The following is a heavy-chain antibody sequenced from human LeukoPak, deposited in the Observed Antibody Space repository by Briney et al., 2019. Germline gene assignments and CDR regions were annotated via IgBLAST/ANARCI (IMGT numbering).Heavy chain of an antibody. CDR2: ISAYNGNT. CDR3: ARDRLLYSSSWYLDYYYYMDV. J-gene: IGHJ6*03. Sequence: GASVKVSCKASGYTFTSYGISWVRQAPGQGLEWMGWISAYNGNTNYAQKLQGRVTMTTDTSTSTAYMELRSLRSDDTAVYYCARDRLLYSSSWYLDYYYYMDVWGKGTTVTVSS. CDR1: GYTFTSYG. V-gene: IGHV1-18*01. D-gene: IGHD6-13*01.